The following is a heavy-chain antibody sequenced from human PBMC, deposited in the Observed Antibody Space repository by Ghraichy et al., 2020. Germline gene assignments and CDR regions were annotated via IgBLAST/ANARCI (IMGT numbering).Heavy chain of an antibody. CDR1: GGSISSIGYS. CDR2: IYYSGTS. J-gene: IGHJ4*02. V-gene: IGHV4-30-2*03. CDR3: ARRFCDGGACYNGYYFDF. D-gene: IGHD2-21*02. Sequence: TLSLTCAVSGGSISSIGYSWSWIRQPPGKGLEWIAHIYYSGTSYYNPALRSRVSISVDTSKKQFSLRLSSVTAADTATYYCARRFCDGGACYNGYYFDFWGQGTLVTVSS.